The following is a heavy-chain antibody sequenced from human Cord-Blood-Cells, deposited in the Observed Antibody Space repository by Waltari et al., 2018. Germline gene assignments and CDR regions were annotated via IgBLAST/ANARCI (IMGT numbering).Heavy chain of an antibody. CDR3: ARSADGTGWFDP. CDR1: GFTFSSYW. Sequence: EVQLVESGGGLVQPGGSLRLSCAASGFTFSSYWMHWVRQAPGKGLVWVSRIKSGGSSTSYADSVKGRFTISRDNAKNTRYLQMNSLRAEDTAVYYCARSADGTGWFDPWGQGTLVTVSS. J-gene: IGHJ5*02. V-gene: IGHV3-74*01. D-gene: IGHD6-13*01. CDR2: IKSGGSST.